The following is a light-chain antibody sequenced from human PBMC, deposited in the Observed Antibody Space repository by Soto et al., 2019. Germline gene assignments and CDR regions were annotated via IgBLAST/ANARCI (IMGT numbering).Light chain of an antibody. CDR1: QSIGGW. V-gene: IGKV1-5*01. CDR3: QQYHSYPYT. Sequence: DIQMTQSPSTLSASVGDRVTITCRASQSIGGWLAWYQQKPGKAPKLLIFDASSLQSGVPSRFSGSGSGTEFTLSISSLQPDDFATDYCQQYHSYPYTFGQGTKLETK. J-gene: IGKJ2*01. CDR2: DAS.